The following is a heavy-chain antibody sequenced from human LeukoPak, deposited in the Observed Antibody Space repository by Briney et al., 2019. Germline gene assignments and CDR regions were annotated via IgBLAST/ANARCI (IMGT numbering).Heavy chain of an antibody. CDR2: ISGSGGST. CDR1: GFTFSSYA. CDR3: ARGQKYRNGYTVTELGSGYFDY. J-gene: IGHJ4*02. Sequence: PGGSLRPSCAASGFTFSSYAMSWVRQAPGKGLEWVSAISGSGGSTYYADSVKGRFTISRDNSKNTLYLQMNSLRAEDTAVYYCARGQKYRNGYTVTELGSGYFDYWGQGTLVTVSS. D-gene: IGHD5-18*01. V-gene: IGHV3-23*01.